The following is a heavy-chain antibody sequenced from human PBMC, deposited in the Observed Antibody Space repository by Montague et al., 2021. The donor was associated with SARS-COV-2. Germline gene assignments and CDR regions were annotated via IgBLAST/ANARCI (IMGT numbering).Heavy chain of an antibody. J-gene: IGHJ2*01. CDR2: FDHSGDT. V-gene: IGHV4-59*11. CDR3: AREFRIELWQTNWYFGL. Sequence: SETLSLTCSVSGGPISGHYWSWIRQPPGKGLEWIGNFDHSGDTKYNPSLKSRAAISVDTSKNHFALRLSSVTAADTAVYYCAREFRIELWQTNWYFGLWGRGTLVTASS. CDR1: GGPISGHY. D-gene: IGHD3-16*01.